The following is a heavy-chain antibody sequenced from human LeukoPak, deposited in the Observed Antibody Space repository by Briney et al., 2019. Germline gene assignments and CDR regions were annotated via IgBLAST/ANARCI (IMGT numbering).Heavy chain of an antibody. Sequence: GASVKVSCKVSGYTLTELSMHWVRQAPGKGLEWMGGFDPEDGETIYAQKFQGRVTMTEDTSTDTAYMELSSLRSEDTAVYYCATDDPGDDYYYDMDVWGQGTTVTVSS. V-gene: IGHV1-24*01. J-gene: IGHJ6*02. CDR2: FDPEDGET. CDR3: ATDDPGDDYYYDMDV. CDR1: GYTLTELS.